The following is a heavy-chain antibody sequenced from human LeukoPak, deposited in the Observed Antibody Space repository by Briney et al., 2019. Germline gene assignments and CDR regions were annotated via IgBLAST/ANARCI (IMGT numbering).Heavy chain of an antibody. CDR2: IYYSGST. D-gene: IGHD1-1*01. CDR3: ARDRNWNWYFDL. Sequence: SETLSLTCIVSGGSISSYYWSWIRQPPGKGLEWIGYIYYSGSTNYNPSLKSRVTISVDTSKNQFSLKLSSVTAADTAVYYCARDRNWNWYFDLWGRGTLVTVSS. CDR1: GGSISSYY. J-gene: IGHJ2*01. V-gene: IGHV4-59*01.